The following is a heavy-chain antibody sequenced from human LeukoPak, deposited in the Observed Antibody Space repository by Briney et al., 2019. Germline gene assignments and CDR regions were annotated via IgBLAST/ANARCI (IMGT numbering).Heavy chain of an antibody. Sequence: PGASVKVSCKVSGYTLTELSMHWVRQAPGKGLEWMGGFDPEDGETIYAQKFQGRVTMTEDTSTDTAYMELSSLRSEDTAVYYCATLAPGGNYYYMDVWGKGTTVTVSS. CDR2: FDPEDGET. J-gene: IGHJ6*03. D-gene: IGHD1-14*01. CDR3: ATLAPGGNYYYMDV. CDR1: GYTLTELS. V-gene: IGHV1-24*01.